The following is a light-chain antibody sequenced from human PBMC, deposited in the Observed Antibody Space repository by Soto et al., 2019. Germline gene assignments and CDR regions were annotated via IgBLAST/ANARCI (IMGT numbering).Light chain of an antibody. CDR2: GAF. V-gene: IGKV3-15*01. Sequence: EIVMTQSPATLSVSPGERATLSCRASQSVSYNLAWYQQKPGQGPRLLIYGAFTRATGIPARFSGSGSGTEFTLTISSLQSEDFAVYYCQQYKHWPPLTFGGGTKVEIK. J-gene: IGKJ4*01. CDR3: QQYKHWPPLT. CDR1: QSVSYN.